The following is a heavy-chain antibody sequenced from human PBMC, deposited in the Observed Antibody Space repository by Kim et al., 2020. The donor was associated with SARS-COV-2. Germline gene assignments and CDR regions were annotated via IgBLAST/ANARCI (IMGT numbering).Heavy chain of an antibody. V-gene: IGHV4-59*01. Sequence: STNYNPSLKSRVTISVDTSKNQFSLKPSSVTAADTAVYYCARDSSGGMDVWGQGTTVTVSS. CDR3: ARDSSGGMDV. J-gene: IGHJ6*02. CDR2: ST. D-gene: IGHD6-19*01.